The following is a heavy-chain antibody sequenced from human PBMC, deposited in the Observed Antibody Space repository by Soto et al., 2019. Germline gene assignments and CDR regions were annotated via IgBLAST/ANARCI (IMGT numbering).Heavy chain of an antibody. CDR2: ISSSGATT. V-gene: IGHV3-23*01. Sequence: GSLRLSCAASGLIFNNNAMTWVREAPGQGLEWVATISSSGATTYYADSVKGRFTISRDNSKDTLYLLMSSLRVGDTAVYFCATPWDLKTTFECWGKGDLVTVSS. D-gene: IGHD1-26*01. J-gene: IGHJ1*01. CDR1: GLIFNNNA. CDR3: ATPWDLKTTFEC.